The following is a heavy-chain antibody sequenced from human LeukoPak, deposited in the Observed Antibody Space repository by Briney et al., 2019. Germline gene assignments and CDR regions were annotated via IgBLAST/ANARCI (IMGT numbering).Heavy chain of an antibody. Sequence: PGGSLRLSCAASGFTFNTYTMNWVRQAPGKGLEWVSYISSSGGTIFYADSVKGRFTISRDNAKNLLYLQMNSLRADDTALYYCARDADLLWDGYFQHWGQGTLVTVSS. CDR2: ISSSGGTI. D-gene: IGHD1-26*01. CDR3: ARDADLLWDGYFQH. CDR1: GFTFNTYT. J-gene: IGHJ1*01. V-gene: IGHV3-48*04.